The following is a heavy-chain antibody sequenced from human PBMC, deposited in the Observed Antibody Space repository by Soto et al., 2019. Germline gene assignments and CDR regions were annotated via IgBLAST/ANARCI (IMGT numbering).Heavy chain of an antibody. CDR1: GGSISNYY. CDR3: ARQNVVVPTAMPHNWFDP. V-gene: IGHV4-59*08. Sequence: PSETLSLTCGVSGGSISNYYWNWIRQPPGKGLEWIGYVYYSGSTNSNPSLKSRVTMSVDTSRNQVSLKLSSVTAADTAVYYCARQNVVVPTAMPHNWFDPWGQGTLVTVSS. CDR2: VYYSGST. J-gene: IGHJ5*02. D-gene: IGHD2-2*01.